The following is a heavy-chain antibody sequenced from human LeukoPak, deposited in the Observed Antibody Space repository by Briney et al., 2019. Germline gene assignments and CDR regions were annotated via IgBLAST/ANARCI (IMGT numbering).Heavy chain of an antibody. D-gene: IGHD6-19*01. J-gene: IGHJ6*02. CDR2: ISSSGSTI. V-gene: IGHV3-48*04. CDR3: ARGIGVAGFYYYYGMDV. CDR1: GFTFSSYS. Sequence: GGSLRLSCAASGFTFSSYSMNWVRQAPGKGLEWVSYISSSGSTIYYADSVKGRFTISRDNAKNSLYLQMNSLRAEDTAVYYCARGIGVAGFYYYYGMDVWGQGTTVTVSS.